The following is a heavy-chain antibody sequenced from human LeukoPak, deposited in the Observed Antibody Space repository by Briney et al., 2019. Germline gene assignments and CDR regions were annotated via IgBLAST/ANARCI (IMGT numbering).Heavy chain of an antibody. CDR1: GYAFTSYG. CDR2: ISAYNGNT. Sequence: ASVKVSCKASGYAFTSYGISWVRQAPGQGLEWMGWISAYNGNTNYAPKLQGRVTMTTDTSTSTAYMELRSLRSDDTAVYYCAREDCSGGSCYSLSLTPVFHVFDIWGQGSMVTVSS. J-gene: IGHJ3*02. D-gene: IGHD2-15*01. CDR3: AREDCSGGSCYSLSLTPVFHVFDI. V-gene: IGHV1-18*01.